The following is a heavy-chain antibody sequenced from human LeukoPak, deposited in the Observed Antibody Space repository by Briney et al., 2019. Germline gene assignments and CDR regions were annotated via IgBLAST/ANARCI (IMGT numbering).Heavy chain of an antibody. J-gene: IGHJ3*02. V-gene: IGHV3-53*01. CDR3: ARVVGFNSGHYSIGAFDI. CDR1: GFTVSSNY. Sequence: GGSLRLSCAASGFTVSSNYMSWVRQAPGKGREWVSVIYSGGSTYYADSVTGRFTISRDNSKNTLYLQMNSLRAEDTAVYYCARVVGFNSGHYSIGAFDIWGQGTMVTVSS. D-gene: IGHD6-19*01. CDR2: IYSGGST.